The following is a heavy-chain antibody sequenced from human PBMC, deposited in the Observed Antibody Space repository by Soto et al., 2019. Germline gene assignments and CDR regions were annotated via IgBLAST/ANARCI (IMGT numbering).Heavy chain of an antibody. V-gene: IGHV1-69*01. J-gene: IGHJ4*02. Sequence: VSFNASLGTVSSYAISWVRQAPGQGLEWMGGIIPIFGTANYAQKFQGRVTITADESTSTAYMELSSLRSEDTAVYYCARASAIIAVAGPFDYWGQGTLVTVYS. D-gene: IGHD6-19*01. CDR2: IIPIFGTA. CDR3: ARASAIIAVAGPFDY. CDR1: LGTVSSYA.